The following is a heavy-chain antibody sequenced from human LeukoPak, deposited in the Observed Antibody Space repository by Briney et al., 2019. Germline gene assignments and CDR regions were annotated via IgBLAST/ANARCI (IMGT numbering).Heavy chain of an antibody. CDR3: AREGEYYAESGNLIDAADV. V-gene: IGHV1-69*06. CDR1: GGTFTHFV. J-gene: IGHJ3*01. Sequence: ASVKVSCKASGGTFTHFVISWLRQAPGQGLEWMGGIAPISGTPVYAQKFQDRVNITADTSTNTAYMEMSSLTSEDTAMYYYAREGEYYAESGNLIDAADVWGQGTMVIVSA. D-gene: IGHD3-10*01. CDR2: IAPISGTP.